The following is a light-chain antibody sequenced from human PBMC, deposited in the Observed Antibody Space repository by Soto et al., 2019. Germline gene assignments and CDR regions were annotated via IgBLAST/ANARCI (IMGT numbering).Light chain of an antibody. CDR1: QGISNY. J-gene: IGKJ3*01. CDR3: QKYNSARFT. CDR2: AAS. Sequence: DIEMTQSPSSLSASVGDRVTITCRASQGISNYLAWYQQKPGKVPSLLIYAASTLQSGDPSRFNGSGSGTDLTLIISSLQPEDVATYYCQKYNSARFTFGPGTKVHIK. V-gene: IGKV1-27*01.